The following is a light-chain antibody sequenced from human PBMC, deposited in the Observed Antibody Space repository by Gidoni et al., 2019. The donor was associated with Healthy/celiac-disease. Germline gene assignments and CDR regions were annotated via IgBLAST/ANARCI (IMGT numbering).Light chain of an antibody. J-gene: IGKJ3*01. Sequence: DIQMTQSPSSLSASVGDRVTITCQASQDISNYLNWYQQKPGKAPKLLIYDASNLETGVPSRCSGSGSGTDFTFTISSLQPEDIATYYCQHYDNLPPITFGPGTKVDIK. CDR3: QHYDNLPPIT. V-gene: IGKV1-33*01. CDR2: DAS. CDR1: QDISNY.